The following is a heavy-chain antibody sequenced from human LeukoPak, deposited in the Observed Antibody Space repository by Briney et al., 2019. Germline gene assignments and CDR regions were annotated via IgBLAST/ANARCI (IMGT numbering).Heavy chain of an antibody. CDR1: GYNFTGYY. D-gene: IGHD6-13*01. Sequence: ASVKVSCKASGYNFTGYYMHWVRQAPGQGLEWMGWINPNSGGTNYAQNFQGRVTMTRDTSTTTFYMELSSLRSEDMAVYYCARDSYSSSWRYAFDIWGQGTMVTVSS. J-gene: IGHJ3*02. CDR2: INPNSGGT. CDR3: ARDSYSSSWRYAFDI. V-gene: IGHV1-2*02.